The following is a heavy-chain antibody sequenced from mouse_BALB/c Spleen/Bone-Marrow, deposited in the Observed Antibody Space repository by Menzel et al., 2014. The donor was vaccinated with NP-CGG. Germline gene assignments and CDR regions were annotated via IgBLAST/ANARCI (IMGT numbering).Heavy chain of an antibody. V-gene: IGHV2-5*01. CDR3: AKNGNWYFDV. J-gene: IGHJ1*01. Sequence: VQLQESGPGLVQPSQSLSITCAVSGFSLSSYGVHWVRQSPGKGLEWLGVIWRGGSTDYNAAFMSRLSITKDNSKSQVFFKMNSLLADDTAIYYCAKNGNWYFDVWGAGTTVTVSS. D-gene: IGHD1-1*02. CDR1: GFSLSSYG. CDR2: IWRGGST.